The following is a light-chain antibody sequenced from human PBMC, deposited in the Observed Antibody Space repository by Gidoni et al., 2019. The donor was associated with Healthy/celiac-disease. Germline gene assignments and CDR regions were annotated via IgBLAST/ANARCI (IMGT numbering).Light chain of an antibody. V-gene: IGKV4-1*01. Sequence: DIVMTQSPDSLAVSLGERATINCKSSQSVLYSSNNKNHLAWYQQKPGQPPKLLIYWASTRESGFPDRFSGSGSGTDFTLTISSLQAEDVAVYYCQQYYSTPPFGPGTKVDIK. J-gene: IGKJ3*01. CDR1: QSVLYSSNNKNH. CDR2: WAS. CDR3: QQYYSTPP.